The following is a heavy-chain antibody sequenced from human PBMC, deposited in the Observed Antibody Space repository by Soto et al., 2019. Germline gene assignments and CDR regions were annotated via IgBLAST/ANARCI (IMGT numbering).Heavy chain of an antibody. V-gene: IGHV4-59*08. CDR2: MGYDGYT. J-gene: IGHJ6*02. Sequence: QVQLQESGPGLVKPSETLSLTCTISGGPMSNYYCSWFRQPPGQGLEWIGYMGYDGYTSYNPSLRSXVPXSLATSKHQFSLSLRSVTAADPALYYCARQGFGPLHGLVDVWGQGTTVTVSS. CDR1: GGPMSNYY. CDR3: ARQGFGPLHGLVDV. D-gene: IGHD3-10*01.